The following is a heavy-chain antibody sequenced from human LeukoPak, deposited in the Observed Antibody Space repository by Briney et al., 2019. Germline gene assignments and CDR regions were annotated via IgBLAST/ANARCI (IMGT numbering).Heavy chain of an antibody. D-gene: IGHD1-26*01. CDR1: GGSISSHY. V-gene: IGHV4-59*11. J-gene: IGHJ3*02. CDR2: IYYSGST. CDR3: ASDSGSYYAFDI. Sequence: SETLSLTCTVSGGSISSHYWSWIRQPPGKGLEWIGYIYYSGSTNYNPSLKSRVTISVDTSKNQFSLKLSSVTAADTAVYYCASDSGSYYAFDIWGQGTMVTVSS.